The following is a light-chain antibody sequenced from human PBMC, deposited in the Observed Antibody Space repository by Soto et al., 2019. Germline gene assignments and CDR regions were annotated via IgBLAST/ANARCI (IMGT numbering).Light chain of an antibody. Sequence: MTHSGSAVAASVGDIVTITCRAIHSISSYLNWYQQKPGKAPKLLIYAASSLQSGVPSRFSASGSGTEFTLTITKLQSEDFAAYYCQQYTTSPCTFGQGTQLDIK. CDR1: HSISSY. V-gene: IGKV1-39*01. CDR3: QQYTTSPCT. CDR2: AAS. J-gene: IGKJ1*01.